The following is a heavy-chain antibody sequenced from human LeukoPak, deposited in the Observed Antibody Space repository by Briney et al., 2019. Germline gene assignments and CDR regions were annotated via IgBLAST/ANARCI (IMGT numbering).Heavy chain of an antibody. CDR1: GFTFSSYA. CDR3: AKATGTLGN. D-gene: IGHD1-1*01. Sequence: GGSLRLSCAASGFTFSSYAMSWVRQAPGEGVGWVSTISNSDGNTYYADSVKGRFTISRDNSKNTLYLQMNSLTAEDTAIYYCAKATGTLGNWGQGTLVTVSS. CDR2: ISNSDGNT. J-gene: IGHJ4*02. V-gene: IGHV3-23*01.